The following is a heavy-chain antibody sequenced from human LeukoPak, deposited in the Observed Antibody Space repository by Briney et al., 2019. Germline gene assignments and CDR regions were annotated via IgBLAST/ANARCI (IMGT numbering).Heavy chain of an antibody. CDR2: IIPIFGTA. V-gene: IGHV1-69*06. D-gene: IGHD4-17*01. Sequence: SVKVSCKASGGTFSSYAISWVRQAPGQGLEWMGGIIPIFGTANYAQKFQGRVIIAADTSTDTAYMELSSLRSEDTAVYYCARLRTVTTAHFDYWGQGTLVTVSS. CDR1: GGTFSSYA. CDR3: ARLRTVTTAHFDY. J-gene: IGHJ4*02.